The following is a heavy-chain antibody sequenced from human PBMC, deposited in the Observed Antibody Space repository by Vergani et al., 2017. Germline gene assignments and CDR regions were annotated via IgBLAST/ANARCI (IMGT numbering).Heavy chain of an antibody. V-gene: IGHV4-34*01. J-gene: IGHJ6*03. CDR1: GGSFTSYH. D-gene: IGHD4-11*01. CDR2: IDHTGRP. CDR3: ARVNTETNGHLYYYYYIDV. Sequence: QVQLQQWGGGLLKPSETLSLTCVVNGGSFTSYHWTWIRQSPGEGLEWVGEIDHTGRPDYNPSLMSLLTMSVDKFRNQFSLTLNSVTATDTAIYFCARVNTETNGHLYYYYYIDVWGQGTAVTVS.